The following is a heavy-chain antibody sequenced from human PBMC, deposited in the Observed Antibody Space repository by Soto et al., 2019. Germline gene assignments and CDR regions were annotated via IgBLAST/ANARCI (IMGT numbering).Heavy chain of an antibody. J-gene: IGHJ4*02. V-gene: IGHV3-48*03. CDR3: AREGDYYDSSGHDRQPVRHSDY. CDR2: ISSSGSTI. D-gene: IGHD3-22*01. Sequence: PGGSLRLSCAASGFTFSSYEMNWVRQAPGKGLEWVSYISSSGSTIYYADSVKGRFTISRDNAKNSLYLQMNSLRAEDTAVYYCAREGDYYDSSGHDRQPVRHSDYWGQGTLVTVSS. CDR1: GFTFSSYE.